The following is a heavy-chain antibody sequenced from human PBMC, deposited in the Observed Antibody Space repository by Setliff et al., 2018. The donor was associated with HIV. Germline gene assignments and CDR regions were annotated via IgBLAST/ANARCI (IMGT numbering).Heavy chain of an antibody. D-gene: IGHD3-16*02. CDR1: GGTISNSG. CDR3: ARVVITFGDIIVTPGAFDI. CDR2: FLPMLGIS. Sequence: GASVKVSCKASGGTISNSGISWVRQAPGQGLEWMGGFLPMLGISNYAQKFQGRVTITADESTSTVYMELSSLRSEDTAAYYCARVVITFGDIIVTPGAFDIWGPGTKVTVSS. V-gene: IGHV1-69*10. J-gene: IGHJ3*02.